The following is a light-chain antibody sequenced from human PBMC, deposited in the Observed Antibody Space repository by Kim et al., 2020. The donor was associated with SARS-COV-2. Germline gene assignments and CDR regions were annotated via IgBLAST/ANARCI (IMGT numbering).Light chain of an antibody. V-gene: IGKV3D-15*01. CDR2: GAS. CDR1: QSVSTN. Sequence: VSPGERAALSCRASQSVSTNLAWYQQQPGQAPRLLIYGASTRATGIPAMFSGSGSGTEFTLTISSLQSEDFAIYYCQQYNTWLITFGQGTRLEIK. CDR3: QQYNTWLIT. J-gene: IGKJ5*01.